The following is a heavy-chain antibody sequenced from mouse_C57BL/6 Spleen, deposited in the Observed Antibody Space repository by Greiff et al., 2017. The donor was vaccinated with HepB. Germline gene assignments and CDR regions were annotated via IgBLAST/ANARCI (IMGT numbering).Heavy chain of an antibody. J-gene: IGHJ3*01. CDR1: GYTFTEYT. CDR2: FYPGSGSI. Sequence: VKLMESGAELVKPGASVKLSCKASGYTFTEYTIHWVKQRSGQGLEWIGWFYPGSGSIKYNEKFKDKATLTADKSSSTVYMELSRLTSEDSAVYFCARHEDRLLRFSWFAYWGQGTLVTVSA. D-gene: IGHD2-3*01. V-gene: IGHV1-62-2*01. CDR3: ARHEDRLLRFSWFAY.